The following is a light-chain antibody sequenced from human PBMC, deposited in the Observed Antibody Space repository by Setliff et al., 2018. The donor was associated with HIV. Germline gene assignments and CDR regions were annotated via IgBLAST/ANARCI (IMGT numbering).Light chain of an antibody. CDR1: IYNIGDNY. CDR2: DNN. CDR3: GTRDGSLSAYV. J-gene: IGLJ1*01. V-gene: IGLV1-51*01. Sequence: QSALTQPPSVSAAPGQKVTISCSGSIYNIGDNYVSWYQQVPGTAPKLLIYDNNKRPSGIPDRFSGSKSGTSATLGITGLQTGDEATYYCGTRDGSLSAYVFGTGTKVTV.